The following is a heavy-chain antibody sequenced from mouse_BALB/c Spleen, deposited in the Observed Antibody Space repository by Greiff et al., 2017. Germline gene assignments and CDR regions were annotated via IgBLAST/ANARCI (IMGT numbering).Heavy chain of an antibody. CDR2: IYPGNVNT. V-gene: IGHV1S56*01. J-gene: IGHJ1*01. Sequence: QVQLKESGPELVKPGASVRISCKASGYTFTSYYIHWVKQRPGQGLEWIGWIYPGNVNTKYNEKFKGKATLTADKSSSTAYMQLSSLTSEDSAVYFCASRPMITTDWYFDVWGAGTTVTVSS. CDR3: ASRPMITTDWYFDV. CDR1: GYTFTSYY. D-gene: IGHD2-4*01.